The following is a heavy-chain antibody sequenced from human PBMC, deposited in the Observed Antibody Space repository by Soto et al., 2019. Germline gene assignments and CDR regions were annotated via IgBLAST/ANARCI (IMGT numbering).Heavy chain of an antibody. V-gene: IGHV3-11*01. Sequence: LRLSCAASGFTFSDSYMSWIRQAPGKGLEWISYITFSGNTVYYADSLKGRFTIPRDNAKNSLYLQMNRLRAEDTAVYYCARVSWREKYGMDVWGQGTTVTVSS. CDR3: ARVSWREKYGMDV. J-gene: IGHJ6*02. CDR2: ITFSGNTV. CDR1: GFTFSDSY.